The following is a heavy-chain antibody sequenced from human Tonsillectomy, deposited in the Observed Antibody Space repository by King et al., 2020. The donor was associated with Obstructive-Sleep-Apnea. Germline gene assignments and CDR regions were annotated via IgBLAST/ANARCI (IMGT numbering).Heavy chain of an antibody. Sequence: VQLVESGGGLVKPGGSLRLSCAASGFSFSNYAMSWVRQAPGKGLEWVSCINGGGDTTNYAESVKGRFTISRDNFKNKVFLHLNSLTSEDTALYYCAKESTVIRGNVNWFDAWGQGTLVTVSS. CDR2: INGGGDTT. V-gene: IGHV3-23*04. CDR3: AKESTVIRGNVNWFDA. D-gene: IGHD1-1*01. J-gene: IGHJ5*02. CDR1: GFSFSNYA.